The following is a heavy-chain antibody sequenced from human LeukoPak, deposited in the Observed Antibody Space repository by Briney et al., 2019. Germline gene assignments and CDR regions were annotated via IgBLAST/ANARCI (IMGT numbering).Heavy chain of an antibody. V-gene: IGHV1-2*02. CDR3: AKGAVTRSAYYYYMDV. D-gene: IGHD4-17*01. CDR1: GYTFTGYY. CDR2: INPNSGGT. Sequence: ASVKVSCKASGYTFTGYYMHWVRQAPGQGLEWMGWINPNSGGTNYAQKFQGRVTMTRDTSISTAYMELSRLRSDDTAVYYCAKGAVTRSAYYYYMDVWGKGTTVTISS. J-gene: IGHJ6*03.